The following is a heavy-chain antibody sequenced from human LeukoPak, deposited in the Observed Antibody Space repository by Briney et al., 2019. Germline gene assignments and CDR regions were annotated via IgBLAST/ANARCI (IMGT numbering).Heavy chain of an antibody. V-gene: IGHV3-33*01. Sequence: GGSLRLSCAASGFTFSSYGMHWVRQAPGKGLEWVAVIWYDGSNKYYADSVKGRFTISRDNSKNTLYLQMNSLRAEDTAVYYCARPRRKMRATPDYYYYYGMDVWGQGTTVTVSS. CDR2: IWYDGSNK. CDR3: ARPRRKMRATPDYYYYYGMDV. CDR1: GFTFSSYG. J-gene: IGHJ6*02. D-gene: IGHD1-26*01.